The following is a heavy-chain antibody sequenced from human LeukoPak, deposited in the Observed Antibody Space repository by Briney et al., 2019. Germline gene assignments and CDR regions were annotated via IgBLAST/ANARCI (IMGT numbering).Heavy chain of an antibody. CDR2: ITSRSSHI. D-gene: IGHD3-10*01. J-gene: IGHJ4*02. CDR3: AGAPEYYYGSREGYFDY. CDR1: GFAFNSYT. Sequence: GGSLRLSCEASGFAFNSYTITWVRQAPGKGLESVSSITSRSSHIYIADSVKGRFTISRDNAKNSLYLQMNSLRAEDTAVYYCAGAPEYYYGSREGYFDYWGQGTLVTVSS. V-gene: IGHV3-21*01.